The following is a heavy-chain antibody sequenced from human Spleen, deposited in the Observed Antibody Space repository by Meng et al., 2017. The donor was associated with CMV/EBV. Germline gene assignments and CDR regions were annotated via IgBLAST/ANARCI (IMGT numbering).Heavy chain of an antibody. CDR3: ARDGRGYFQH. Sequence: GESLKISCAASGSTFSDYWMNWGRQAPGKGLEWVSSISSSSSYIYYTDSVKGRFTISRDNAKNSLYLQMNSLRAEDTAVYYCARDGRGYFQHWGQGTLVTVSS. V-gene: IGHV3-21*01. D-gene: IGHD3-16*01. CDR1: GSTFSDYW. J-gene: IGHJ1*01. CDR2: ISSSSSYI.